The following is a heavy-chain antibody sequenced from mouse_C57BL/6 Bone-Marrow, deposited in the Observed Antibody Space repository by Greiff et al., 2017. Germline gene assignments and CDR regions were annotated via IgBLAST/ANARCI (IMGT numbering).Heavy chain of an antibody. Sequence: QVQLQQPGAELVKPGASVKMSCKASGYTFTSYWITWVKQRPGQGLEWIGDIYPGSGSTNYNEKFKSKATLTVVTSSSTAYMQLSSLTSEDSAVYYCARFSSGTYWFAYWGQGTLVTVSA. CDR3: ARFSSGTYWFAY. D-gene: IGHD3-2*02. V-gene: IGHV1-55*01. J-gene: IGHJ3*01. CDR2: IYPGSGST. CDR1: GYTFTSYW.